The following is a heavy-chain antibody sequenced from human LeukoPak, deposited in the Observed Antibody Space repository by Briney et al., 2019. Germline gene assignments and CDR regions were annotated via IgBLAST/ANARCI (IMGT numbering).Heavy chain of an antibody. Sequence: SETLSLTCTVSGGSISSSSYYWGWIRQPPGKGLEWIGSIYYSGSTYYNPSLKSRVTISVDTSKNQFSLKLSSVTAADTAVYYCAIKTYYDILTGLTYFDYWGQGTLVTVSS. D-gene: IGHD3-9*01. V-gene: IGHV4-39*07. CDR1: GGSISSSSYY. CDR2: IYYSGST. CDR3: AIKTYYDILTGLTYFDY. J-gene: IGHJ4*02.